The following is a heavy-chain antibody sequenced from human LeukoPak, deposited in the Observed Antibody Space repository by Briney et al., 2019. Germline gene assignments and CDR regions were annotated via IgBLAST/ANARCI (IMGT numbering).Heavy chain of an antibody. V-gene: IGHV3-48*03. D-gene: IGHD3-22*01. Sequence: SGGSLRLSCAASGCDFGAYEMNWVRQAPGKGLEWVAYFAGSDTTKYYADSVRGRFTISRDNAKKSLYLQMNSLRAEDTALYYCTTLGYHLDSWGQGTLVTVSS. CDR1: GCDFGAYE. J-gene: IGHJ4*02. CDR3: TTLGYHLDS. CDR2: FAGSDTTK.